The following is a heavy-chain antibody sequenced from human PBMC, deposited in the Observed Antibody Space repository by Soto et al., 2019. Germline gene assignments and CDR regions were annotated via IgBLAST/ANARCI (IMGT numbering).Heavy chain of an antibody. CDR3: AKGGEWELAAHFDY. Sequence: EVQLVESGGGLVQPGRSLRLSCAASGFTFDDYAMHWVRQAPGKGLEWVSGISWNSGSIGYADSVKGRFTISRDNAKNSLYLQMNSLRAEDTALYYCAKGGEWELAAHFDYWGQGTLVTVSS. CDR2: ISWNSGSI. V-gene: IGHV3-9*01. CDR1: GFTFDDYA. J-gene: IGHJ4*02. D-gene: IGHD1-26*01.